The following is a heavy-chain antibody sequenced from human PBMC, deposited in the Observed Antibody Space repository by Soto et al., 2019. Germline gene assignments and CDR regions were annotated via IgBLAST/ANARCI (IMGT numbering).Heavy chain of an antibody. J-gene: IGHJ4*02. CDR1: GYTFTHFY. D-gene: IGHD3-9*01. CDR3: ARDEGGYDILTGYYKAHHFDY. V-gene: IGHV1-18*01. Sequence: QVYLEQSGAEVKKPGDSVKVSCKASGYTFTHFYITWVRQAPGQGLEWMGAISPHNFNTNFAQKFQGRVTLTTDTSTNTAYMELRSLTSDDTAVYFCARDEGGYDILTGYYKAHHFDYWGQGVLVTVSS. CDR2: ISPHNFNT.